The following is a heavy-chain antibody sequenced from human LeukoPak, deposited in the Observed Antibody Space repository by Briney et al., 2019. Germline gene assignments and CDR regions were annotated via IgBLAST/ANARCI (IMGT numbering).Heavy chain of an antibody. J-gene: IGHJ4*02. V-gene: IGHV3-13*01. Sequence: GGSLRLSCAASGFTLSNFAMHWVRQATGKGLEWVSAISTAGDTFYPGSVKGRFTISRENAKNSLYLQMNNLRAEDTAVYYCARQMTPHGNFDYWGQGTLVTVSS. D-gene: IGHD1-26*01. CDR1: GFTLSNFA. CDR2: ISTAGDT. CDR3: ARQMTPHGNFDY.